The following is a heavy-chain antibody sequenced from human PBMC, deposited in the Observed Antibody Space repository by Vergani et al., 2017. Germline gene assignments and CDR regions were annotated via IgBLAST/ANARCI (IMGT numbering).Heavy chain of an antibody. CDR2: IQFDGSNQ. Sequence: VQLVELGGGVVQRGGSLRLSCATSGFTLSNYDMQWIRQGPGKGLEFVAFIQFDGSNQYYADSVKGRFTLSRDFSKNTLYLQMNSLRTDDTATYYCAKHFRGWGIDYWGQGTQVIVSS. D-gene: IGHD3-16*01. CDR3: AKHFRGWGIDY. V-gene: IGHV3-30*02. J-gene: IGHJ4*02. CDR1: GFTLSNYD.